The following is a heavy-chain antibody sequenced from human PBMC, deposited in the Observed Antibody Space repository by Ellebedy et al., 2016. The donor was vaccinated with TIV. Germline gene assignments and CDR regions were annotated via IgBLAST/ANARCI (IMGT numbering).Heavy chain of an antibody. V-gene: IGHV4-4*02. J-gene: IGHJ6*02. CDR1: GGSISSRNW. Sequence: MPSETLSLTCAVSGGSISSRNWWSWVRQPPGKGLEWIGEIYHSGSTNYNSSLKSRVTILVDKSKNQFSLKLSSVTAADTAVYYCARGLLYYDFWSGYYKGAGDYYYGMDVWGQGTTVIVSS. D-gene: IGHD3-3*01. CDR2: IYHSGST. CDR3: ARGLLYYDFWSGYYKGAGDYYYGMDV.